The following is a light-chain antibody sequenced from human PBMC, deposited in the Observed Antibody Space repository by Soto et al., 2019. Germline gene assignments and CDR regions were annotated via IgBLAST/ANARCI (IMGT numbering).Light chain of an antibody. V-gene: IGKV3D-11*02. CDR1: QSVSNKY. J-gene: IGKJ5*01. Sequence: ELVLTQSPGTLSLSPGARATLSCRASQSVSNKYLAWYQKKPGQPPRLLIYDVSNRANGVPARFSGSGPGTDFTLTISSLEPEDFAVYYCQQRSNWHPITFGQGTRLEIK. CDR2: DVS. CDR3: QQRSNWHPIT.